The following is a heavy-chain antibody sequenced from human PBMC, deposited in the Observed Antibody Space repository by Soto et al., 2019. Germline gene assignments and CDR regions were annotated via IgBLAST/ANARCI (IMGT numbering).Heavy chain of an antibody. J-gene: IGHJ5*02. D-gene: IGHD3-22*01. CDR1: GDSVSSNSAA. V-gene: IGHV6-1*01. Sequence: PSQTLSLTCAISGDSVSSNSAAWNWIRQSPSRGLEWLGRTYYRSKWYNDYAVSVKSRITINPDTSKNQFSLQLNSVTPEDTAVYYCAGTDYFYDSSGYYLNWFDPWGQGTLVTVSS. CDR2: TYYRSKWYN. CDR3: AGTDYFYDSSGYYLNWFDP.